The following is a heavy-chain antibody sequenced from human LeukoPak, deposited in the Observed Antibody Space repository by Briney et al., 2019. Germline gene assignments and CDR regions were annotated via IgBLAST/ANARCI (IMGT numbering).Heavy chain of an antibody. D-gene: IGHD3-22*01. CDR1: GFTFSSYA. CDR2: ISGSGGST. V-gene: IGHV3-23*01. CDR3: AKIQAPRITMIVAYDY. J-gene: IGHJ4*02. Sequence: PGGSLRLSCAASGFTFSSYAMSWVRQAPGKGLEWVSAISGSGGSTYYADSVKGRFTISRDNSKNTLYLQMNSLRAEDTAVYYCAKIQAPRITMIVAYDYWGQETLVTVSS.